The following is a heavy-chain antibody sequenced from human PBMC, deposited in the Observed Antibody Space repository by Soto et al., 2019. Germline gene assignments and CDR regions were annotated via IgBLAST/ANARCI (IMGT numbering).Heavy chain of an antibody. CDR1: GFTFSSYS. J-gene: IGHJ3*02. CDR2: ISSSSSTI. CDR3: ARVAPEGAFDI. D-gene: IGHD5-12*01. V-gene: IGHV3-48*02. Sequence: LRLSCVVSGFTFSSYSMNWVRQAPGKGLEWVSYISSSSSTIYYADSVKGRFTISRDNAKNSLYLQMNSVRDEDTAVYYCARVAPEGAFDIWGQGTMVTVSS.